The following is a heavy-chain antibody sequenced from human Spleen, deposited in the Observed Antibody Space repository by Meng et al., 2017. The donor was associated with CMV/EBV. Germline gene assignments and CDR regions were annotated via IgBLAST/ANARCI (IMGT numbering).Heavy chain of an antibody. Sequence: GESLKISCVASGFTFGSYAIHWVRQAPGKGLEWVAVVSYDGSNKYFADSVKGRFTISRDNAKNSLYLQMNSLRVEDMALYYCGKVLYSGRYFDAFETWGQGTMVTVSS. D-gene: IGHD1-26*01. CDR3: GKVLYSGRYFDAFET. CDR1: GFTFGSYA. CDR2: VSYDGSNK. J-gene: IGHJ3*02. V-gene: IGHV3-30-3*02.